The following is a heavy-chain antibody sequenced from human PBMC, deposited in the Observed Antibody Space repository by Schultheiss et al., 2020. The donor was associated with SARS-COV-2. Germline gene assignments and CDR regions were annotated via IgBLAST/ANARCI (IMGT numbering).Heavy chain of an antibody. CDR2: IYTSGST. V-gene: IGHV4-61*02. D-gene: IGHD2-2*01. CDR3: ASYCSSTSCNTIGAFDI. J-gene: IGHJ3*02. Sequence: SETLSLTCTVSGGSVSSGSYYWSWIRQPPGKGLEWIGRIYTSGSTNYNPSLKSRVTISVDTSKNQFSLKLSSVTAADTAVYYCASYCSSTSCNTIGAFDIWGQGTMVTVSS. CDR1: GGSVSSGSYY.